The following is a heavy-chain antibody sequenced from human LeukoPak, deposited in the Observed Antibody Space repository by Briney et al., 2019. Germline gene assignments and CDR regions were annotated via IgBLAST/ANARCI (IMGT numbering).Heavy chain of an antibody. V-gene: IGHV3-7*03. D-gene: IGHD6-6*01. J-gene: IGHJ4*02. CDR2: IKQDGSEK. CDR1: GFTFSSYW. CDR3: ARTAARRFDY. Sequence: GGSLRLSCAASGFTFSSYWMSWVREARGKGLEWVANIKQDGSEKYYVESVKGGFTISRDNAKTSLYLQMNSLSAEDTAVYYCARTAARRFDYWGQGTLVTVSS.